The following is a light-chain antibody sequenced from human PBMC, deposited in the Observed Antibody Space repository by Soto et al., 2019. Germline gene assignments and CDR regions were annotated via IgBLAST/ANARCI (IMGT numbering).Light chain of an antibody. V-gene: IGKV3-15*01. Sequence: EILMTQSTATLSVSPGERATLSCRASQSVSGDLAWYQQKPGQAPRLLIYGASTRATGIPARFSGSGSGTEFTLTISSLQSEDFAVYYCQQYNKWPLTFGGGTKVDNK. CDR3: QQYNKWPLT. J-gene: IGKJ4*01. CDR2: GAS. CDR1: QSVSGD.